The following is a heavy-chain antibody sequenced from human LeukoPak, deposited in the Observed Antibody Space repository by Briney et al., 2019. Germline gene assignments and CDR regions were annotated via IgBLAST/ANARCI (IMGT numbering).Heavy chain of an antibody. Sequence: GGSLSLSCTASGFTLCTAWLNWVTQPQGRGLVWVGGLKDQGDAGTVDYAASVKGRFMISRDDSKKMLFLQMNSLKMDDTGVYYCVTLGPIAAVPEGGHWGQGTPVSVSS. J-gene: IGHJ4*02. CDR3: VTLGPIAAVPEGGH. V-gene: IGHV3-15*07. CDR2: LKDQGDAGTV. CDR1: GFTLCTAW. D-gene: IGHD6-13*01.